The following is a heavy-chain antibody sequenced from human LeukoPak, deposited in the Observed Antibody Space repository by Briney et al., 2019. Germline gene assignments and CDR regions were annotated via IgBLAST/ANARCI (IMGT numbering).Heavy chain of an antibody. V-gene: IGHV4-59*01. Sequence: PSETLSLTCTVSGGPISSYYWSWIRQPPGKGLEWIGYIYYSGSTNYNPSLKSRVTISVDTSKNQFSLKLSSVTAADTAVYYCARVTSEYSSSWPNSVGFDYWGQGTLVTVSS. CDR2: IYYSGST. D-gene: IGHD6-13*01. CDR3: ARVTSEYSSSWPNSVGFDY. J-gene: IGHJ4*02. CDR1: GGPISSYY.